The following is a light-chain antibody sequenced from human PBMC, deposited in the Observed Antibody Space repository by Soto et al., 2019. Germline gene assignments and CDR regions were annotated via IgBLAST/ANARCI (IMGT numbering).Light chain of an antibody. CDR3: QQLNIDSYPIT. V-gene: IGKV1-9*01. CDR2: AAS. CDR1: HCISIF. Sequence: IQLTQSPSSLSATIGDRVTITCRASHCISIFLAWYQQKPGKAPKLLIYAASTLQSGIPSRFSGSGSGTDFTLTISSLQPEDFATYYCQQLNIDSYPITFGQGTRLEIK. J-gene: IGKJ5*01.